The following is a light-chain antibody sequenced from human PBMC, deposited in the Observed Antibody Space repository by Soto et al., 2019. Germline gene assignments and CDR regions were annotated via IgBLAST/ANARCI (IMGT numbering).Light chain of an antibody. Sequence: EIVLTQSPATLSLSPGERATLSCRASQSISISLAWYQQKPGQGPRLLIYDASNRATGIPARFSCSGSGTVFSLNISSLEPEDFAVYYCEQRGKWSSFFTFGGGFNVEI. CDR2: DAS. CDR1: QSISIS. J-gene: IGKJ4*01. CDR3: EQRGKWSSFFT. V-gene: IGKV3-11*01.